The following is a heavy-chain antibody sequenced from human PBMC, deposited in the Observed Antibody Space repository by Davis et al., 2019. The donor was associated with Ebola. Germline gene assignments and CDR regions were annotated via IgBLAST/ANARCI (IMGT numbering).Heavy chain of an antibody. Sequence: ASVKVSCKASGYTFTSYYMHWVRQAPGQGLEWMGIINPSGGSTSYAQKFQGRVTMTRDTSISTAYMELSRLRSDDTAVYYCARRYSSSPDSELDYWGQGTLVTVSS. V-gene: IGHV1-46*01. CDR1: GYTFTSYY. CDR3: ARRYSSSPDSELDY. J-gene: IGHJ4*02. D-gene: IGHD6-13*01. CDR2: INPSGGST.